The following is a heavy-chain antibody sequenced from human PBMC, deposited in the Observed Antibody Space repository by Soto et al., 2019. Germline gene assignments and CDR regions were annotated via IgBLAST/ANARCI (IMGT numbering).Heavy chain of an antibody. V-gene: IGHV3-23*01. Sequence: GGSLRLSCAASGFTFSSYAMSWVRQAPGKGLEWVSAISGSGGSTYYADSVKGRFTISRDNSKNTLYLQMNSLRAEDTAVYYCAKVYYYSHRSGYSHFDYWGQGTLVTVPQ. J-gene: IGHJ4*02. CDR2: ISGSGGST. CDR1: GFTFSSYA. CDR3: AKVYYYSHRSGYSHFDY. D-gene: IGHD3-22*01.